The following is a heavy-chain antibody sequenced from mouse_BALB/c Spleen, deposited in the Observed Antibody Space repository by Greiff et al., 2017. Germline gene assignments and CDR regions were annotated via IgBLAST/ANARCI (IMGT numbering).Heavy chain of an antibody. CDR1: GFTFSSYT. V-gene: IGHV5-12-2*01. J-gene: IGHJ3*01. Sequence: EVKLVESGGGLVQPGGSLKLSCAASGFTFSSYTMSWVRQTPEKRLEWVAYISNGGGSTYYPDTVKGRFTISRDNAKNTPYLQMSSMKSEDTAMYYCARQFAYWGQGTLVTVSA. CDR3: ARQFAY. CDR2: ISNGGGST.